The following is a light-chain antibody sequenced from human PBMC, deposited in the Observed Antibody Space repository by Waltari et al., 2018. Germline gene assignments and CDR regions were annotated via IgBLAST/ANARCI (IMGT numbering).Light chain of an antibody. CDR3: SSFTSSTTGI. CDR2: DVS. Sequence: SALTQPDSVSGSPGQSITISCSGFSSDSGGYEYVSWYQQHPGKAPKVIIYDVSNRRAGVSTRFSGSKSGSSASLTISGLQAEDEADYYRSSFTSSTTGIFGGGTKLTVL. CDR1: SSDSGGYEY. V-gene: IGLV2-14*01. J-gene: IGLJ2*01.